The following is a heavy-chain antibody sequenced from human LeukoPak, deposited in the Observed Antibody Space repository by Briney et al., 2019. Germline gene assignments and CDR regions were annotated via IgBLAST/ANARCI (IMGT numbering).Heavy chain of an antibody. CDR3: ARLEEDTAMVGKFDY. D-gene: IGHD5-18*01. J-gene: IGHJ4*02. Sequence: SETLSLTCTVPGGSTSSDYWSWIRQSPGKGLEWVGYVYNSGDTGKNPSLKSRVTILLDTSKNQCSLKLTSVSAADTAVYYCARLEEDTAMVGKFDYWGQGTLVTVSS. CDR2: VYNSGDT. V-gene: IGHV4-59*08. CDR1: GGSTSSDY.